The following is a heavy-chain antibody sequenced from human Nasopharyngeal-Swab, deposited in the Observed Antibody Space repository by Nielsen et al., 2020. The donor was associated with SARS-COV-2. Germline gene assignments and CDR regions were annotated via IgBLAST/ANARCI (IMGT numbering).Heavy chain of an antibody. D-gene: IGHD2-21*01. CDR3: AKAPYLRGLDV. V-gene: IGHV3-23*01. Sequence: GESLKISCAASGFPFNTYAMSWVRQAPGKGLEWVSVISGSGDTTYYADSVKDRFTISRDNSKNTLYLQTNSLRVEDTAVYYCAKAPYLRGLDVWGQGTTVTVSS. CDR1: GFPFNTYA. J-gene: IGHJ6*02. CDR2: ISGSGDTT.